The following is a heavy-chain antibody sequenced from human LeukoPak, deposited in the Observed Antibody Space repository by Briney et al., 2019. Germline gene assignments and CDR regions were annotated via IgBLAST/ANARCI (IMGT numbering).Heavy chain of an antibody. D-gene: IGHD3-16*01. J-gene: IGHJ4*02. CDR3: ARDLGNYDRGTSYFDH. Sequence: PGGSLRLSCAASGFTFSSYWMHWVRQAPGQGLVWVSRINSDGSSTSYADSVKGRFTISRDNAKNTLYLQMNSLRAEDTAVYYCARDLGNYDRGTSYFDHWGQGTLVTVSS. V-gene: IGHV3-74*01. CDR1: GFTFSSYW. CDR2: INSDGSST.